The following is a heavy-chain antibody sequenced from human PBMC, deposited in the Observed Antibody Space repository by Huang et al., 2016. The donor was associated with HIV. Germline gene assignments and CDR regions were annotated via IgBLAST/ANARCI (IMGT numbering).Heavy chain of an antibody. CDR2: ISSSSSYI. CDR1: GLTFSSYS. V-gene: IGHV3-21*01. CDR3: ASEIAAASIDY. J-gene: IGHJ4*02. Sequence: EVQLVESGGGLVKPGGSLRLSCAASGLTFSSYSMHWVRQAPGKGLEWVSSISSSSSYIYYADSGKGRFTISRDNAKNSLYLQMNSLRAEDTAVYYCASEIAAASIDYWGQGTLVTVSS. D-gene: IGHD6-13*01.